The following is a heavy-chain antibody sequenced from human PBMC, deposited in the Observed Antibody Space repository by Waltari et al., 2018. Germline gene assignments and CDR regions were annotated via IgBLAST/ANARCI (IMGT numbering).Heavy chain of an antibody. Sequence: QLQLQESGTGLVKPSETLSLTCTVSGGSISSSSYYWGWVGKPPGKGLEWIGSIYYSGSTYYNPSLKSRVTISVDTSKNQFSLKLSSVTAADTAVYYCARDWGYYDSSGYLIWGQGTLVTVSS. J-gene: IGHJ4*02. V-gene: IGHV4-39*07. D-gene: IGHD3-22*01. CDR1: GGSISSSSYY. CDR2: IYYSGST. CDR3: ARDWGYYDSSGYLI.